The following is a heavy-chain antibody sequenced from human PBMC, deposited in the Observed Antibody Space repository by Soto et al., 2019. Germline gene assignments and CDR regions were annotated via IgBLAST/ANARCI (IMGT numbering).Heavy chain of an antibody. CDR1: GYTLTELS. J-gene: IGHJ4*02. D-gene: IGHD3-3*01. CDR3: ETDPIFGVAGYY. CDR2: FDPEDGET. V-gene: IGHV1-24*01. Sequence: ASVKVSCKVSGYTLTELSMHWVRQAPGKGLEWMGGFDPEDGETIYAQKFQGRVTMTEDTSTDTAYMELSSLRSEDTAVYYCETDPIFGVAGYYWGQGTLVTVSS.